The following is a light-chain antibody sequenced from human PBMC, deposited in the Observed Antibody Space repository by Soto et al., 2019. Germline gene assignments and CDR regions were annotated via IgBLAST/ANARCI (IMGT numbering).Light chain of an antibody. Sequence: EIVLTQSPATLSLSPGERVTLSCRASHSVSNSLAWYQQKPGQPPRLLIYDASNRATGIPARFSGSGSGTDFTLTISSLEPEDFAVYYCQQRSNWPPGALTFGGGTKVDI. J-gene: IGKJ4*01. CDR2: DAS. CDR3: QQRSNWPPGALT. V-gene: IGKV3-11*01. CDR1: HSVSNS.